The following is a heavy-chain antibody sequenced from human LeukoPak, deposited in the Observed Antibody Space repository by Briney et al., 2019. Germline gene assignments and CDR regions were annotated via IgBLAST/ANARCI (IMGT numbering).Heavy chain of an antibody. CDR1: GGTFSGYA. Sequence: SVTVSCTASGGTFSGYAIGWVRQAPGQGLEWMGGIIPIFGTANYAQKFQGRVTITTDESTSTAYMELSSLRSEYTAVYYCARGDGDPSSELGHWGQGTLVTVSS. CDR2: IIPIFGTA. J-gene: IGHJ4*02. D-gene: IGHD1-26*01. CDR3: ARGDGDPSSELGH. V-gene: IGHV1-69*05.